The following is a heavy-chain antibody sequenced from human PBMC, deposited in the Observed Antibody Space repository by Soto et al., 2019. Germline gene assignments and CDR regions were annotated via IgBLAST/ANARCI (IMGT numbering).Heavy chain of an antibody. D-gene: IGHD3-10*01. Sequence: PSETLSLTCTVSGGSISSGGYYWSWIRQHPGKGLEWIGYIYYSGSTYYNPSLKSRVTISVDTSKNQFSLKLSSVTAADTAVYYCASSWYYYGSGSTLPFDYWGQGTLVTVSS. V-gene: IGHV4-31*03. CDR2: IYYSGST. CDR3: ASSWYYYGSGSTLPFDY. J-gene: IGHJ4*02. CDR1: GGSISSGGYY.